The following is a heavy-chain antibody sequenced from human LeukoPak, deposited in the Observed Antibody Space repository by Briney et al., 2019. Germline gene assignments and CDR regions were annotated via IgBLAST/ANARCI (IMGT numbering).Heavy chain of an antibody. V-gene: IGHV1-24*01. CDR3: ATAGFGELLYDY. Sequence: ASVKVSCKVSGYTLTELSMHWVRQAPGKGLEWMGGFDPEDGETIYAQKFQGRVTMTEDTSTDTAYMELSSLRSEDTAVYYCATAGFGELLYDYWGQGTLVTVSS. D-gene: IGHD3-10*01. CDR1: GYTLTELS. J-gene: IGHJ4*02. CDR2: FDPEDGET.